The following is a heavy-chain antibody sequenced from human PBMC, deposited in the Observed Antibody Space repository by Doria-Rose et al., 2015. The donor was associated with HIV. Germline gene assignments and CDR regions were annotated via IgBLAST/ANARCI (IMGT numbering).Heavy chain of an antibody. D-gene: IGHD6-13*01. CDR1: GVSLSSPGMG. J-gene: IGHJ4*02. V-gene: IGHV2-26*01. CDR2: IFSDDER. CDR3: ARIKSSRWYHKYYFDF. Sequence: QESGPVLVKPTETLTLTCTVSGVSLSSPGMGVSWIRQPPGKALEWLANIFSDDERSYSPSLKSRLTIARGTSKSQAVLTMTDTDPVDTATYYCARIKSSRWYHKYYFDFWGQGTLVIVSA.